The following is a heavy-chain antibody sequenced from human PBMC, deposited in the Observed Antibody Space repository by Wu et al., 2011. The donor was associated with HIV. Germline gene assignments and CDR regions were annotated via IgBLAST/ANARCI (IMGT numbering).Heavy chain of an antibody. CDR3: ARDLYGDYGRGWFDP. V-gene: IGHV1-69*05. D-gene: IGHD4-17*01. CDR1: GGTFSSYA. Sequence: QVQLVQSGAEVKKPGSSVKVSCMASGGTFSSYAISWVRQAPGQGLEWMGGIIPIFGTANYAQKFQGRVTITTDESTSTAYMELSSLRSEDTAVYYCARDLYGDYGRGWFDPGAREPWSPSPQ. CDR2: IIPIFGTA. J-gene: IGHJ5*02.